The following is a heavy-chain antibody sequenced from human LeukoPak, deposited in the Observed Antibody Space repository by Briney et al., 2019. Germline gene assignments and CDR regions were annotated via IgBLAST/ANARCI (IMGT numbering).Heavy chain of an antibody. CDR2: ISSSGSTI. J-gene: IGHJ4*02. CDR1: GFTFSSYE. CDR3: ARVPYYYGSGVH. Sequence: GGSLRLSCAASGFTFSSYEMNWVRQAPGKGLEGVSYISSSGSTIYYADSVKGRFTISRDNAKNSLYLQMNSLRAEDTAVYYCARVPYYYGSGVHWGQGTLVTVSS. D-gene: IGHD3-10*01. V-gene: IGHV3-48*03.